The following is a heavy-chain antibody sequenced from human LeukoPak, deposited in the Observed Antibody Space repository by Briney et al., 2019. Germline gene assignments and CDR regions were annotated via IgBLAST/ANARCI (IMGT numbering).Heavy chain of an antibody. Sequence: SVKVACKASGGTFSSYAISWVRQAPGQGLEWMGGIIPIFGTANYAQKFQGRVTITTDESTSTAYMELRSLRSEDTAVYYCAIAAAGNLYYYYYMDVWGKGTTVTVSS. V-gene: IGHV1-69*05. D-gene: IGHD6-13*01. CDR1: GGTFSSYA. CDR3: AIAAAGNLYYYYYMDV. CDR2: IIPIFGTA. J-gene: IGHJ6*03.